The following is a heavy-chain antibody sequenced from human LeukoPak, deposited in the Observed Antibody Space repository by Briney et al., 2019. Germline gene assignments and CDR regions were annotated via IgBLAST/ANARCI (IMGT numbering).Heavy chain of an antibody. CDR1: GFTFNNYD. J-gene: IGHJ4*02. V-gene: IGHV3-48*03. CDR2: ISSSGRTI. CDR3: ARDFMSSSSPKLTVDY. Sequence: GGSLRLSRAASGFTFNNYDMNWVRQAPGKGLEWVSYISSSGRTIYYADSVKGRFTISRDNAKNSLYLQINSLRAEDTAVYYCARDFMSSSSPKLTVDYWGQGTLVTVSS. D-gene: IGHD6-6*01.